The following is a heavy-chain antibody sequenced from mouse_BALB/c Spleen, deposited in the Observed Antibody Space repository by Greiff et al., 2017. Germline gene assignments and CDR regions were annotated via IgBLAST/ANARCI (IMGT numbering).Heavy chain of an antibody. CDR3: AREGKSRAMDY. Sequence: DVQLVESGGGLVKPGGSLKLSCAASGFTFSSYAMSWVRQTPEKRLEWVASISSGGSTYYPDSVKGRFTISRDNARNILYLQMSSLRSEDTAMYYCAREGKSRAMDYWGQGTSVTVSA. CDR1: GFTFSSYA. J-gene: IGHJ4*01. V-gene: IGHV5-6-5*01. CDR2: ISSGGST.